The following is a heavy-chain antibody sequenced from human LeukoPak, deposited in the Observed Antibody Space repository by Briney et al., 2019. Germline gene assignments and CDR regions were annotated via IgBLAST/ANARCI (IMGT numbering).Heavy chain of an antibody. V-gene: IGHV3-30*18. CDR2: ISYDGSNK. CDR3: AKGRGGSSWYWDRTDY. D-gene: IGHD6-13*01. CDR1: GFTFSSYG. J-gene: IGHJ4*02. Sequence: PGRSLRLSCAASGFTFSSYGMHWVRQAPGKGLEWVAVISYDGSNKYYADSVKGRFTISRDNSKNTLYLQMNSLRAEDTAVYYCAKGRGGSSWYWDRTDYWGQGTLVTVSS.